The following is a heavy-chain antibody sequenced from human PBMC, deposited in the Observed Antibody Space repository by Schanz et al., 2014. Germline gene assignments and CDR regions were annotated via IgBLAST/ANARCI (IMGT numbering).Heavy chain of an antibody. CDR1: GFTSGDFA. D-gene: IGHD3-16*01. CDR3: ARGTPFLCDY. V-gene: IGHV3-33*08. J-gene: IGHJ4*02. CDR2: IWYDGSNK. Sequence: VQLVESGGEFIQPGGSLRLSCTASGFTSGDFAMSWVRQAPGKGLEWVAVIWYDGSNKDYADSVKGRFTISRDSARNSLYLQMSSLRAEDTTVYYCARGTPFLCDYWGQGTLVTVSS.